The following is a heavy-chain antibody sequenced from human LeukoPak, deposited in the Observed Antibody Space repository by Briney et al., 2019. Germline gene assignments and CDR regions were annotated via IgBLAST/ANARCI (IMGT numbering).Heavy chain of an antibody. CDR3: ASDPGYSGLN. V-gene: IGHV1-24*01. D-gene: IGHD6-13*01. CDR2: FDPEDGET. J-gene: IGHJ4*02. Sequence: ASVKVSCKASGGTFSSYAINWVRQAPGKGLEWMGGFDPEDGETIYAQKFQGRVTMTEDTSTDTAYMELSSLRSEDTAVYYCASDPGYSGLNWGQGTLVTVSS. CDR1: GGTFSSYA.